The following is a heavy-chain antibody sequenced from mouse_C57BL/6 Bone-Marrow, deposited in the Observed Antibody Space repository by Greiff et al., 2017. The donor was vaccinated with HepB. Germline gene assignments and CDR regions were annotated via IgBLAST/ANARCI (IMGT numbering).Heavy chain of an antibody. Sequence: EVKLVESGGGLVKPGGSLKLSCAASGFTFSDYGMHWVRQAPEKGLEWVAYISSGSSTIYYADTVKGRFTISRDNAKNTLFLQMTSLRSEDTALYYCARRGYYYGSSYYWYFDVWGTGTTVTVSS. V-gene: IGHV5-17*01. CDR3: ARRGYYYGSSYYWYFDV. J-gene: IGHJ1*03. CDR1: GFTFSDYG. D-gene: IGHD1-1*01. CDR2: ISSGSSTI.